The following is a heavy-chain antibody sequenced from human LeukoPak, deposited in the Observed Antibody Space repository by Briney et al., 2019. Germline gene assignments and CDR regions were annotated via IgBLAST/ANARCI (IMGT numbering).Heavy chain of an antibody. V-gene: IGHV3-7*01. J-gene: IGHJ6*03. D-gene: IGHD3-10*01. CDR3: ARDYYYGSGSYTYYYYMDV. CDR2: IKQDGSEK. CDR1: GFTFSSYW. Sequence: SGGSLRLSCAASGFTFSSYWMSSVRQAPGKGLEWVANIKQDGSEKYYVDSVKGRFPISRDNAKNSLYLQMNSLRAEDTAVYYCARDYYYGSGSYTYYYYMDVWGKGTTVTVSS.